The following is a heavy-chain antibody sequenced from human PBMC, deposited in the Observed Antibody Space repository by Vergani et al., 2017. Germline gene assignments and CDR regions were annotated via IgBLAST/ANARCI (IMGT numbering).Heavy chain of an antibody. Sequence: QVQLQQSGPGLVKPSQTLSLTCAISGDSVSNNNAAWNWIRQSPSRGLEWLGRTYYRSKWYNAYAGSVKSRITINADTSKNQFSLQLNSVTPEDTAVYYCARSNDGIVLMVYAHQCSYWYFDLWGRGTLVTVSS. CDR1: GDSVSNNNAA. CDR3: ARSNDGIVLMVYAHQCSYWYFDL. J-gene: IGHJ2*01. V-gene: IGHV6-1*01. D-gene: IGHD2-8*01. CDR2: TYYRSKWYN.